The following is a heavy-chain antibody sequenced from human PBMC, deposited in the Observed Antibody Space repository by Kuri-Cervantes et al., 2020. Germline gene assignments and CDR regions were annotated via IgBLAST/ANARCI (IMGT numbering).Heavy chain of an antibody. V-gene: IGHV1-18*01. D-gene: IGHD2-2*01. J-gene: IGHJ6*02. CDR1: GYTFTSYG. Sequence: ASVKVSCKASGYTFTSYGISWVRQAPGQGLEWMGWISAYNGNTNYAQKLQGRVTITTDTSTSTAYMELRSLRSDDTAAYYCARDHRGSSTRRSGMDVWGQGTTVTVSS. CDR3: ARDHRGSSTRRSGMDV. CDR2: ISAYNGNT.